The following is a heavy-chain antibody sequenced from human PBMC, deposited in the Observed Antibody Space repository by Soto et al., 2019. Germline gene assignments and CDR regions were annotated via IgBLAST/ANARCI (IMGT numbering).Heavy chain of an antibody. Sequence: PSQTLSLRCAISGDSVSSDSAGWTWIRQSPSRGLESLGRTYYRSKWYNDYAVSVRGRITINADTSKNEFSLHLDSVTPEDTAVYFWGRCDVVGVGNTDYYGLDVWGQGTPVTVSS. J-gene: IGHJ6*02. D-gene: IGHD1-26*01. CDR2: TYYRSKWYN. V-gene: IGHV6-1*01. CDR1: GDSVSSDSAG. CDR3: GRCDVVGVGNTDYYGLDV.